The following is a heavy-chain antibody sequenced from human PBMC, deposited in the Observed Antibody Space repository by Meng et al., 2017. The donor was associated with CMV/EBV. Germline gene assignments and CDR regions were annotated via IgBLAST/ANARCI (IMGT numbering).Heavy chain of an antibody. CDR2: IIPILGIA. Sequence: SVKVSCKASGGTFSSYPISWVRQAPGQGLEWMGRIIPILGIANYAQKFQGRVTITADKSTSTAYMELSSLRSEDTAVYYCAREYYDFWSGYSGSPANGGAFDIWGQGTMVTVSS. V-gene: IGHV1-69*04. CDR1: GGTFSSYP. D-gene: IGHD3-3*01. CDR3: AREYYDFWSGYSGSPANGGAFDI. J-gene: IGHJ3*02.